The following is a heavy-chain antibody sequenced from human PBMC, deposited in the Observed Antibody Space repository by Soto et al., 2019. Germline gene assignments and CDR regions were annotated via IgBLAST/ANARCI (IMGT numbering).Heavy chain of an antibody. V-gene: IGHV2-5*01. J-gene: IGHJ6*02. CDR2: IYWIDDK. Sequence: QITLKESGPTQVKPTQTLTLTCTLSGFSLNSGGGGVVGIRQSPENALEWLALIYWIDDKRYSPSLRSRLTITKDTSRNHIVLTMTNVEPGDTGTYYCAHRPNRGMNGLGPWGQGTTVTVSS. CDR3: AHRPNRGMNGLGP. CDR1: GFSLNSGGGG. D-gene: IGHD3-10*01.